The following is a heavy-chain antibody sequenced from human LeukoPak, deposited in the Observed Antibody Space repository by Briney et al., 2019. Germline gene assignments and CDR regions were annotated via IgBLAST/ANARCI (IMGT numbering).Heavy chain of an antibody. CDR3: ARDAIDGGYYTDV. CDR1: GRSITSHY. D-gene: IGHD2-15*01. CDR2: MYYSGFS. J-gene: IGHJ6*03. V-gene: IGHV4-59*11. Sequence: SQTLSLTCTVSGRSITSHYWRWIRQPRGKGLEWIGYMYYSGFSNDNPSLKSQVTISMDTSKNQFSLKLSSVTAADTAVYYCARDAIDGGYYTDVWGRGTTVTVSS.